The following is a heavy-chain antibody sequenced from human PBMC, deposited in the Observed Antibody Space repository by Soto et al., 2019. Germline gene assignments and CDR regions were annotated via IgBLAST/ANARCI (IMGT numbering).Heavy chain of an antibody. V-gene: IGHV4-59*08. Sequence: QVQLQESSSGLVKPSETLSLTCTVSGGSISSYYWSWIRQPPGKGLEWIGCIHYSGSTNYNPSLKSRVTISVDTSKNQFSLKLSSVTAADTAVYYCARPNSSGWKRVFDTWGQGTMVTVSP. D-gene: IGHD6-19*01. J-gene: IGHJ3*02. CDR3: ARPNSSGWKRVFDT. CDR1: GGSISSYY. CDR2: IHYSGST.